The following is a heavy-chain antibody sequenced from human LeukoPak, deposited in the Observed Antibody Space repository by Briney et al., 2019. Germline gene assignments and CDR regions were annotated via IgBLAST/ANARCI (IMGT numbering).Heavy chain of an antibody. CDR2: IYYTGNT. V-gene: IGHV4-59*01. CDR3: ARSQWPQLPNC. D-gene: IGHD5-24*01. Sequence: SETLSLTCTVSGGSISSYYWSWIRQPPGKGLEWIEYIYYTGNTNYNPSLKSRVTISVDTSKNQFSLKLSSVTAADTAVYYCARSQWPQLPNCWGQGTLVTVSS. J-gene: IGHJ4*02. CDR1: GGSISSYY.